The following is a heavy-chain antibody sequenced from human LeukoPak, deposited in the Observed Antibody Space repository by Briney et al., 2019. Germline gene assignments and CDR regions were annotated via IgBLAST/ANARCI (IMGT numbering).Heavy chain of an antibody. V-gene: IGHV4-39*01. D-gene: IGHD3-22*01. CDR3: ASAEDYYASSGWDY. J-gene: IGHJ4*02. CDR1: GGSISSSSYY. CDR2: IYYSGST. Sequence: PSETLSLTCTVSGGSISSSSYYWGWIRQPPGKGLEWIGGIYYSGSTYYNPSLKSRVTISVDTSKNQFSLKLSSVTAADTAVYYCASAEDYYASSGWDYWGQGTLVTVSS.